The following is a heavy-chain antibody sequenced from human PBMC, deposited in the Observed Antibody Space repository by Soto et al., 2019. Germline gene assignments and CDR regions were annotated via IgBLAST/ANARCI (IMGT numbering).Heavy chain of an antibody. D-gene: IGHD6-13*01. Sequence: PSETLYLTCAVSGGSISSGGYSWRWIQQPPGKGLEWIVYIYHIGSTYYNPSLKSRVTISVDRSKNQFSLKLSSVTAADTAVYYCARVRSSSWYGDWFDPWGQGTLVTVSS. J-gene: IGHJ5*02. CDR3: ARVRSSSWYGDWFDP. CDR2: IYHIGST. V-gene: IGHV4-30-2*01. CDR1: GGSISSGGYS.